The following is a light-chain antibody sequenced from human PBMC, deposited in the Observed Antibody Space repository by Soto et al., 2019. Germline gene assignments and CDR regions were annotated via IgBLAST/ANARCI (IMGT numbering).Light chain of an antibody. V-gene: IGLV2-8*01. CDR3: SSFAGSFYWV. J-gene: IGLJ2*01. CDR2: EVS. Sequence: QSALTQPPSASGSPGQSVTISCTGTSSDVGGYNYVSWYQQHPGKAPKLMIYEVSKRPSGVPDRFYGSKSGNTASLTVSGLQAEDEADYYCSSFAGSFYWVFGGGTKLTVL. CDR1: SSDVGGYNY.